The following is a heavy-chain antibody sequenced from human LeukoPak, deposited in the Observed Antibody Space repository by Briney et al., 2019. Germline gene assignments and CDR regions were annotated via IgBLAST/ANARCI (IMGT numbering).Heavy chain of an antibody. CDR1: GVSISGYD. Sequence: SETLSLTCTVSGVSISGYDWTWIRQPPGKGLEWIAYIYHSGSSRTTNYNPSLKSRVTISLDTSKNQVSLKLSSVTAADTAVYYCARHEGSGGWYNYWGQGTLVTVSS. D-gene: IGHD6-19*01. CDR3: ARHEGSGGWYNY. J-gene: IGHJ4*02. V-gene: IGHV4-59*08. CDR2: IYHSGSSRTT.